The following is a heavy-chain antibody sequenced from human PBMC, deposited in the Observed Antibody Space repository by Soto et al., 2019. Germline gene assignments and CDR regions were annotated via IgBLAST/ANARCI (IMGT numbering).Heavy chain of an antibody. D-gene: IGHD6-19*01. Sequence: PSETLSLTCTVSGGSVSSGSYYWSWIRQPPGKGLEWIGYISYSGSTNYTPSLKSRVTISVYTSKNQFSLKLSSVTAADTAVYYCARDSRYSSGWYPGYNWFDPWGQGALVTVSS. J-gene: IGHJ5*02. CDR2: ISYSGST. CDR3: ARDSRYSSGWYPGYNWFDP. CDR1: GGSVSSGSYY. V-gene: IGHV4-61*01.